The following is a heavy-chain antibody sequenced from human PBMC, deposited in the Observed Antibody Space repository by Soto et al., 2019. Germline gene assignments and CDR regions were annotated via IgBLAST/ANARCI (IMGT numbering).Heavy chain of an antibody. Sequence: QVQLVQSGAEVKKPGASVKVSCKASVYSFSSYDINWVRQATGQGLEWLGWMNPNSGNTGYAQKFQGRVTMTRDTSINTAYMELSRLRSEDTAVYYCARVGIGSPWYEWFDPWGQGTPVSVSS. CDR3: ARVGIGSPWYEWFDP. V-gene: IGHV1-8*01. J-gene: IGHJ5*02. D-gene: IGHD6-13*01. CDR1: VYSFSSYD. CDR2: MNPNSGNT.